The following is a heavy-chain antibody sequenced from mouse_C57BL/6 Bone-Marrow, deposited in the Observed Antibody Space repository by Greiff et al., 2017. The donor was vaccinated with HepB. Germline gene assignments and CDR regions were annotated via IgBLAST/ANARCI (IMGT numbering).Heavy chain of an antibody. D-gene: IGHD2-4*01. CDR1: GYTFTSYW. CDR3: AAYDYDWAWFAY. CDR2: IYPGSGST. Sequence: QVQLQQPGAELVKPGASVKMSCKASGYTFTSYWITWVKQRPGQGLEWIGDIYPGSGSTNYNEKFKSKATLTVDTSSSTAYMQLSSLTSEDSAVYYCAAYDYDWAWFAYWGKGTLVTVSA. V-gene: IGHV1-55*01. J-gene: IGHJ3*01.